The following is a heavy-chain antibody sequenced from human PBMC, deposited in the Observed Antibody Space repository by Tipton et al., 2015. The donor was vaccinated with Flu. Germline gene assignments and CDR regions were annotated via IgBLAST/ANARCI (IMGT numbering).Heavy chain of an antibody. Sequence: QLVQSGGGVVQPGRSLRPSCAASGFTFSSYGMHWVRQAPGKGLEWVAVISYDGSNKYYADSVKGRFTISRDNSKNTLYLQMNSLRAEDTAVYYCAKALDSYYYYYGMDVWGQGTTVTVSS. CDR3: AKALDSYYYYYGMDV. D-gene: IGHD2-2*03. CDR2: ISYDGSNK. V-gene: IGHV3-30*18. CDR1: GFTFSSYG. J-gene: IGHJ6*02.